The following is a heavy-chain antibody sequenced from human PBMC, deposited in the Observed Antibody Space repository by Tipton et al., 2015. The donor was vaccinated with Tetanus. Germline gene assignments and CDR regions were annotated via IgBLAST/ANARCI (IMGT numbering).Heavy chain of an antibody. CDR1: GYTFTSYD. CDR2: MKPSIGNT. J-gene: IGHJ4*02. V-gene: IGHV1-8*01. Sequence: QLVQSGAEVKKPGASVKVSCKASGYTFTSYDIHWVRQATGQGLEWMGWMKPSIGNTGYAQKFQGRVTMTTDTPTSTAYMELRSLRSDDTAVYYCARVPTNPLAVDRPTDYWGQGTLVTVSS. CDR3: ARVPTNPLAVDRPTDY. D-gene: IGHD6-19*01.